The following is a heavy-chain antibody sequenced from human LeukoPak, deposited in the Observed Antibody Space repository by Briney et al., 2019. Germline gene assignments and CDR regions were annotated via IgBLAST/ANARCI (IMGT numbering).Heavy chain of an antibody. V-gene: IGHV4-61*02. J-gene: IGHJ3*01. CDR2: IYTSGST. D-gene: IGHD3-3*01. CDR3: ASSTVFGVVTVV. Sequence: SETLSLTCTVSGGSISSGSYYWSWIRQPAGKGLEWIGRIYTSGSTNYNPSLKSRVTISVDTSKNQFSLKLSSVTAADTAVYYCASSTVFGVVTVVWGQGTMVTVSS. CDR1: GGSISSGSYY.